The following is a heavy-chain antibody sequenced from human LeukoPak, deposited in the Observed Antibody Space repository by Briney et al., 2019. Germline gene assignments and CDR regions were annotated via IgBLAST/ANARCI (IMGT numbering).Heavy chain of an antibody. CDR2: ISSSSSYI. D-gene: IGHD4-17*01. CDR1: GFTFSSYS. Sequence: PGGSLRLSCAASGFTFSSYSMNWVRQAPGKGLEWVSSISSSSSYIYCADSVKGRSTISRDNAKNSLYLQMNSLRTEDTAMYYCARDGVAETTGYYFDYWGQGTLVTVSS. V-gene: IGHV3-21*01. J-gene: IGHJ4*02. CDR3: ARDGVAETTGYYFDY.